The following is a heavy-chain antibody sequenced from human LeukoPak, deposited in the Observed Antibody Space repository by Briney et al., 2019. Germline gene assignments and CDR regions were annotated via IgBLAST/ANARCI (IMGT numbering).Heavy chain of an antibody. CDR3: ARREVISYDILTGPFDY. CDR2: IYPGDSDT. Sequence: GESLKISCKGSGYSFTSYWIGWVRQMPGKGLEWMGIIYPGDSDTRYSPSFQGQVTISADKSISTAYLQWSSLKASDTAMYYCARREVISYDILTGPFDYWGQGTLVTVSS. D-gene: IGHD3-9*01. CDR1: GYSFTSYW. J-gene: IGHJ4*02. V-gene: IGHV5-51*01.